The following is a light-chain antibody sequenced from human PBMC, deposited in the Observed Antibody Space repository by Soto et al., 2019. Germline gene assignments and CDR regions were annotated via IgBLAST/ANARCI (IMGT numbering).Light chain of an antibody. CDR1: SSDVGGYNY. Sequence: QSALTQPASVSGSPGQSITISCTGTSSDVGGYNYVSWYQQHPGKAPKLMIYDVSNRPSGVSNRFSGSKSGNTASLTISGVQAEDEADYYCSSYTSSSSLVVFGTGTKVTVL. J-gene: IGLJ1*01. CDR2: DVS. CDR3: SSYTSSSSLVV. V-gene: IGLV2-14*01.